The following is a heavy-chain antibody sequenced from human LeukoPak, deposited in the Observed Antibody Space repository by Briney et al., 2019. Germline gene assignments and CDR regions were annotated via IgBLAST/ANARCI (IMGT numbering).Heavy chain of an antibody. CDR3: ARRGQWLLRAVLDY. J-gene: IGHJ4*02. Sequence: ASVNVSCKASGYTFTGYYMHWVRQAPRQGLEWMGRINPNSGGTNYAQKFQGRVTMTRDTSISTAYMELSRLRSDDTAVYYCARRGQWLLRAVLDYWGQGTLVTVSS. D-gene: IGHD3-22*01. CDR1: GYTFTGYY. V-gene: IGHV1-2*06. CDR2: INPNSGGT.